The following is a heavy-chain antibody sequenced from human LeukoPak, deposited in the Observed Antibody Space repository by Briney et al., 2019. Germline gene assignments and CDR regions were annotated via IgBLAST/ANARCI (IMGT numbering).Heavy chain of an antibody. Sequence: SGIRRPPGKGLEWIGYIYYSGSTYYNPSLKSRVTISVDTSKNQFSLKLSSVTAADTAVYYCARDLLNEGNHLDYWGQGTLVTVSS. CDR3: ARDLLNEGNHLDY. J-gene: IGHJ4*02. D-gene: IGHD4-23*01. CDR2: IYYSGST. V-gene: IGHV4-30-4*01.